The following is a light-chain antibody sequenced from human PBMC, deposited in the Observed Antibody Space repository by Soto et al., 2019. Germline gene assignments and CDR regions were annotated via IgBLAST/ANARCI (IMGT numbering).Light chain of an antibody. CDR3: QQSFSTPT. V-gene: IGKV1-5*02. J-gene: IGKJ5*01. CDR2: DAS. Sequence: DIQMTQSPSTLSASVGDRVTIICRASQSISNWLAWYQQKPGKAPKLLIYDASSVESGVPSRFSGSGSGTEFTLTISSLQPDDFATYYCQQSFSTPTFGQGTRLEVK. CDR1: QSISNW.